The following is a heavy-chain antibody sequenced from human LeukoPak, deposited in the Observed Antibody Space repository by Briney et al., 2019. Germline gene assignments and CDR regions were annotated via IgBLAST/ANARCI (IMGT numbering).Heavy chain of an antibody. CDR2: INHSGST. J-gene: IGHJ1*01. CDR3: ARGYCSRTSCQPYFHH. CDR1: GGSFSGYY. V-gene: IGHV4-34*01. Sequence: PSETLSLTCAVYGGSFSGYYWSWIRQPPGKGLEWIGEINHSGSTNYNPSLKSRVTISVDTSKNQFSLKLSSVTAADTAVYYCARGYCSRTSCQPYFHHWGQGTLVTVSS. D-gene: IGHD2-2*01.